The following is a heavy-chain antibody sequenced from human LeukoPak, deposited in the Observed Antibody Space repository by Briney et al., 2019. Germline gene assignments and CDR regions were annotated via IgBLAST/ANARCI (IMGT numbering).Heavy chain of an antibody. CDR3: AKSSYSYGTPMFVEFDY. D-gene: IGHD5-18*01. CDR1: GFTFSSYW. CDR2: LSGSGGST. Sequence: PGGSLRLSCAASGFTFSSYWMNWVRQAPGKGLEWVSALSGSGGSTYYGDSVKGRFTISRDNSKNTLYLQMNSLRAEDTAVYYCAKSSYSYGTPMFVEFDYWGQGTLVTVSS. J-gene: IGHJ4*02. V-gene: IGHV3-23*01.